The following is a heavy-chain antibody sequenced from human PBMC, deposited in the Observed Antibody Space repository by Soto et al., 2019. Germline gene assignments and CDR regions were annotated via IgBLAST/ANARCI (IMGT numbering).Heavy chain of an antibody. Sequence: SLPLCHRRSVAEGKSICGGRCWSLKSQHPGKGPEWIGYISYSGIAYYNPSLESRVTISVDTSKNQFSLNLSSVTAADTAVFYWARGGGIQLWSYWGQGAQVPVSS. V-gene: IGHV4-31*02. CDR3: ARGGGIQLWSY. J-gene: IGHJ4*02. CDR2: ISYSGIA. CDR1: EGKSICGGRC. D-gene: IGHD5-18*01.